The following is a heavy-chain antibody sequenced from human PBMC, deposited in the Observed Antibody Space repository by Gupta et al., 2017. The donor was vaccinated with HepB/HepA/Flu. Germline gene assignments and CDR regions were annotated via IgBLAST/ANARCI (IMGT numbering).Heavy chain of an antibody. D-gene: IGHD3-10*01. CDR3: AKETYGSGSYPLEY. Sequence: QVPLVESGGGVVQPGPSLRLSCAASGFTFSDYGMHWARQAPGKGLEWVTMISHDGINKYYADSVKGRFTISRDNSDNTLYLQMNSLRAEDTAVYYCAKETYGSGSYPLEYWGQGTLVTVSS. J-gene: IGHJ4*02. CDR2: ISHDGINK. CDR1: GFTFSDYG. V-gene: IGHV3-30*18.